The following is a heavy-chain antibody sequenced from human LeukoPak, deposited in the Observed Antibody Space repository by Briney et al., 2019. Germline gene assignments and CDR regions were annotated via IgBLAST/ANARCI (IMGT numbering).Heavy chain of an antibody. D-gene: IGHD6-13*01. Sequence: SETLSLTCAVYGGSFSGYYWSWIRQPPGKGLEWTGEINHSGSTNYNPSLKSRVTISVDTSKNQFSLKLSSVTAADTAVYYCARGSRDLAAAGTHFDYWGQGTLVTVSS. CDR3: ARGSRDLAAAGTHFDY. CDR2: INHSGST. V-gene: IGHV4-34*01. J-gene: IGHJ4*02. CDR1: GGSFSGYY.